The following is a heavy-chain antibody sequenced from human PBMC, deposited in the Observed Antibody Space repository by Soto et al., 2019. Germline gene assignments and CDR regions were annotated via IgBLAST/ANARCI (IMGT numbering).Heavy chain of an antibody. Sequence: SVKVSCKSSGYPFTHYGITWIRQACGQRLEWIGWIVVGSGNTNYAQKFQERVTITRDMSTSTAYMELSSLRSEDTAVYYCAADRISGSYYYYYYGMDVWGQGTTVTVSS. J-gene: IGHJ6*02. CDR1: GYPFTHYG. CDR3: AADRISGSYYYYYYGMDV. CDR2: IVVGSGNT. V-gene: IGHV1-58*02. D-gene: IGHD1-26*01.